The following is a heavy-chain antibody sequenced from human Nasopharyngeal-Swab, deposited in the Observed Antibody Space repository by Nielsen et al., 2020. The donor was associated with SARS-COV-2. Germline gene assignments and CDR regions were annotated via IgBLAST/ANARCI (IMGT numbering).Heavy chain of an antibody. J-gene: IGHJ6*04. CDR1: GFTFSDYY. CDR2: ISSSGSTI. D-gene: IGHD3-22*01. Sequence: GESLKISCAASGFTFSDYYMSWIRQAPGKGLEWVSYISSSGSTIYYADSVKGRFTISRDNAKNSLYLQMNSLRAEDTAVYCCARDYPIIYYYDSSGYLALDVWGKGTTVTVSS. V-gene: IGHV3-11*01. CDR3: ARDYPIIYYYDSSGYLALDV.